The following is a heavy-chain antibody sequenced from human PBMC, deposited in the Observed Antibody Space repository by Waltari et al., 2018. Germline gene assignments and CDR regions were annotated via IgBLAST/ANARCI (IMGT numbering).Heavy chain of an antibody. CDR2: IRPSGDST. D-gene: IGHD3-22*01. CDR3: AREKKGGYFDY. Sequence: QVQLVQSGAELKKPGASMKVSCKASGYDISGYYTHWMGQAPGQGLQWMGLIRPSGDSTNYAQKFRGRVSMTRDTSTNTVYMELGSLTSEDTAVYYCAREKKGGYFDYWGQGTPVTVSS. J-gene: IGHJ4*02. CDR1: GYDISGYY. V-gene: IGHV1-46*01.